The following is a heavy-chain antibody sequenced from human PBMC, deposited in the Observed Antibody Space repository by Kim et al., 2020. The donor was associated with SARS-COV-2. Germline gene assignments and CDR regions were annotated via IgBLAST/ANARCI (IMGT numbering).Heavy chain of an antibody. CDR1: GGSISSGGYY. J-gene: IGHJ5*02. Sequence: SENMSLTCTVSGGSISSGGYYWSWIRQHPGKGLEWIGYIYYSGSTYYNPSLKSRVTISVDTSKNQFSLKLSSVTAADTAVYYCARDFRQYSSGWFSPFDPWGQGTLVTVSS. D-gene: IGHD6-19*01. CDR2: IYYSGST. V-gene: IGHV4-31*03. CDR3: ARDFRQYSSGWFSPFDP.